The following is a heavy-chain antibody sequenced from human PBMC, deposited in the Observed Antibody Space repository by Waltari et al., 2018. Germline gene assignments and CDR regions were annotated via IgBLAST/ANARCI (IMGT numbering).Heavy chain of an antibody. V-gene: IGHV1-2*02. Sequence: QVQLVQSGAEVKKPGASVTVSCKASGYTFTGYYMHWVRQAPGQGLEWMGWINPNSGGTNHAQKVQGRVTMTRDTSISTAYMELSRRRSDDTAVYYCARVGYDSSGSNFDDWGQGTLVTVAS. CDR3: ARVGYDSSGSNFDD. CDR2: INPNSGGT. D-gene: IGHD3-22*01. CDR1: GYTFTGYY. J-gene: IGHJ4*02.